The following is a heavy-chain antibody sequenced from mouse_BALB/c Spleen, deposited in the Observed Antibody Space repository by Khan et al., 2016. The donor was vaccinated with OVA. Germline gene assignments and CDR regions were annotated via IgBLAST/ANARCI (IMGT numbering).Heavy chain of an antibody. CDR2: ISSGGSYT. V-gene: IGHV5-9-3*01. D-gene: IGHD1-1*01. J-gene: IGHJ3*01. Sequence: EVELVESGGDLVKPGGSLKLSCAASGFTFRNYAMSWVRQTPEKRLEWVATISSGGSYTYYPDSVQGRFTISRDNAKNTLYLQMSSLRSEDTAIFYCARELVTSVVATPCAYWGQGTLVTVSA. CDR3: ARELVTSVVATPCAY. CDR1: GFTFRNYA.